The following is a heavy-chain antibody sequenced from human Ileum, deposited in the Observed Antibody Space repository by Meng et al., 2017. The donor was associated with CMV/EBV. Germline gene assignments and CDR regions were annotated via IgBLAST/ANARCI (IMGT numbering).Heavy chain of an antibody. CDR1: GFTFNSHT. J-gene: IGHJ4*02. V-gene: IGHV3-23*01. CDR2: ISGGGGTT. Sequence: GGSLKISCAASGFTFNSHTMTWVRQAPGRGLEWVSIISGGGGTTYYADSVKGRFTISRDNSKNTLYLQMNSLRGEDTALYYCATPATSSGWYYFDCWGQGTLVTVSS. CDR3: ATPATSSGWYYFDC. D-gene: IGHD6-19*01.